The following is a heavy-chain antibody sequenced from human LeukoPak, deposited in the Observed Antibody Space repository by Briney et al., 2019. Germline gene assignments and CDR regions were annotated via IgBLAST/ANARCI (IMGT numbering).Heavy chain of an antibody. CDR2: IRSDGSDK. Sequence: GRSLRLSCAASGFTFSGYDMHWVRQAPGKGLEWVALIRSDGSDKYYADSVKGRFTISRDNSKNTLYLQMNSLRAEDTAVYYCTRAGQGSVLDYWGQGTLVTVSS. V-gene: IGHV3-33*01. J-gene: IGHJ4*02. CDR3: TRAGQGSVLDY. CDR1: GFTFSGYD. D-gene: IGHD2-15*01.